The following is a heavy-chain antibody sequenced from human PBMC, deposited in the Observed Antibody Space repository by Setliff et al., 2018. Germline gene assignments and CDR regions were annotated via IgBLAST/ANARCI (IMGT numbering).Heavy chain of an antibody. J-gene: IGHJ3*02. CDR1: GYSFTNYD. CDR2: INPNSGNT. D-gene: IGHD3-10*01. Sequence: ASVKVSCKASGYSFTNYDINWVRQATGQGLEWMGWINPNSGNTDYAQKFQGRVTMTTDTSTSTAYMELRSLRSDDTAVYYCARDSPNYYGSGSYGAFDIWGQGTMVTVSS. V-gene: IGHV1-8*02. CDR3: ARDSPNYYGSGSYGAFDI.